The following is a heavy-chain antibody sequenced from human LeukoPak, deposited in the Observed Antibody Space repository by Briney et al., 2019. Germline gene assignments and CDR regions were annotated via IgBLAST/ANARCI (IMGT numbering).Heavy chain of an antibody. J-gene: IGHJ4*02. D-gene: IGHD3-10*01. CDR3: AKTMVRGVIIRGKIGYFDY. CDR1: GFTFSSYA. V-gene: IGHV3-23*01. CDR2: ISGSGGST. Sequence: GGSLRLSCAASGFTFSSYAMSWVRQAPGKGLEWVSAISGSGGSTYYADSVKGRFTISGDNSKHTLYLQMNSLRAEDTAVYYCAKTMVRGVIIRGKIGYFDYWGQGTLVTVSS.